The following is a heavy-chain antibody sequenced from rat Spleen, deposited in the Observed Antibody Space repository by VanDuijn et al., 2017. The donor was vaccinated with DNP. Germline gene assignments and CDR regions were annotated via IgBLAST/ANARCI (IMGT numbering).Heavy chain of an antibody. V-gene: IGHV3-3*01. Sequence: EEQLQESGPGLVKPSQSLSLTCSVTGYSITSSYRWNWIRKFPGNKLEWMGYINSAGSTNYNPSLKSRISITRDTSKNQFFLQVNSVTTEDTATYYCATEALDYWGQGVMVTVSS. CDR3: ATEALDY. J-gene: IGHJ2*01. CDR2: INSAGST. CDR1: GYSITSSYR.